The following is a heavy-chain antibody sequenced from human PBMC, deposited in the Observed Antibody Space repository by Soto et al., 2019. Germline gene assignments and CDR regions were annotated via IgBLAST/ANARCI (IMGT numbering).Heavy chain of an antibody. J-gene: IGHJ4*02. CDR3: AKTTGGARIPGY. CDR1: GFTFSNYA. CDR2: IGGGGRST. V-gene: IGHV3-23*01. Sequence: EVQLLESGGGLVQPGGSLRLSCAASGFTFSNYAMSWVRQTPGKGLEWVSAIGGGGRSTYYADSVKGRFTISRDKSKNTLFLQMNSLRAEDTAIYCCAKTTGGARIPGYWGQGALVTVSS. D-gene: IGHD7-27*01.